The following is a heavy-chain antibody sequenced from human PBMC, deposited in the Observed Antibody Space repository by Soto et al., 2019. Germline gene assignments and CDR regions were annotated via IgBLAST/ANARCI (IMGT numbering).Heavy chain of an antibody. D-gene: IGHD1-26*01. J-gene: IGHJ4*02. Sequence: GSLRLSCAASGFTFSSYSMNWVRQAPGKGLEWVSYISSSSSTIYYADSVKGRFTISRDNAKNSLYLQMNSLRAEDTAVYYCARVGVVGARVFDYWGQGTLVTVSS. V-gene: IGHV3-48*01. CDR1: GFTFSSYS. CDR2: ISSSSSTI. CDR3: ARVGVVGARVFDY.